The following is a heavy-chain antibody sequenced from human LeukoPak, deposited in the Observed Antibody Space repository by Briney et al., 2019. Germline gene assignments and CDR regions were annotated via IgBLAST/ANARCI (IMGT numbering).Heavy chain of an antibody. CDR1: GFTFSSYW. J-gene: IGHJ3*02. V-gene: IGHV3-7*04. CDR2: IKQDGSEK. CDR3: ARGRAIDI. Sequence: PGGSLRLSCAASGFTFSSYWMSWVRQAPGKGLEWVANIKQDGSEKYYVASVKGRFTISRDNAKNSVFLQMNSLRVEDTAIYYCARGRAIDIWGRGTMVTVSS.